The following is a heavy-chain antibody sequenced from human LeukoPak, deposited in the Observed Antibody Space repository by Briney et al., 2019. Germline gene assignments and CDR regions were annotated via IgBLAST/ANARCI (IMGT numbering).Heavy chain of an antibody. CDR1: GFSLSTSGVC. D-gene: IGHD2-2*01. J-gene: IGHJ4*02. V-gene: IGHV2-70*11. CDR3: ARTTSSTSFNFDY. Sequence: SGPTLVNPTQTLTLTCTFSGFSLSTSGVCVSWIRQPPGKALEWLARIDWDDDKYYSTSLKTRLTISKDTSKNQVVLTMTNTDPEDTATYYCARTTSSTSFNFDYWGQGTLVTVSS. CDR2: IDWDDDK.